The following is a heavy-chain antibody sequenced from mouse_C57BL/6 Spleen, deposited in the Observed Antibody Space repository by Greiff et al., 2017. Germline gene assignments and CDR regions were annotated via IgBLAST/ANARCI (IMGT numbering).Heavy chain of an antibody. Sequence: EVQLQQSGTVLARPGASVKMSCKTSGYTFNSYWMHWVKQRPGQGLEWIGAIYPGNSDTSYNQKFKGKAKLTAVTSASTAYMELSSLTNEDSAVYYCTSYYDYDGAWFAYWGQGTLVTVSA. CDR1: GYTFNSYW. D-gene: IGHD2-4*01. CDR3: TSYYDYDGAWFAY. V-gene: IGHV1-5*01. CDR2: IYPGNSDT. J-gene: IGHJ3*01.